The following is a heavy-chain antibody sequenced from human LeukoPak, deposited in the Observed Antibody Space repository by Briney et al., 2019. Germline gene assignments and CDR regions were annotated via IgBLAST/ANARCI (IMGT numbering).Heavy chain of an antibody. V-gene: IGHV4-30-2*01. CDR3: ARDSTVGAFDI. D-gene: IGHD4-11*01. Sequence: SETLSLTCAVSGGSISSGGYSWSWIRQPPGKGLEWIGYIYHSGSTYYNPSLKSRVTISVDRSKNQFSLKLSSVTAADTAVYYCARDSTVGAFDIWGQGTMVTVSS. CDR2: IYHSGST. J-gene: IGHJ3*02. CDR1: GGSISSGGYS.